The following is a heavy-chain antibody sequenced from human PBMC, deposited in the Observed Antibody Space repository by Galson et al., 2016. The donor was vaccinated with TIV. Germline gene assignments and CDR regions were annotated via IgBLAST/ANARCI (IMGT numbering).Heavy chain of an antibody. Sequence: SLRLSCAPSGFTIGTYAMSWVRQAPGKGLAWVSAISASGSHTFYAGSVKGRFTISRDNSRNTLYLQMNGLRPEDTAGYYRAKEWSTVPYGIDLWGQGTTVTVSS. D-gene: IGHD4-11*01. V-gene: IGHV3-23*01. CDR1: GFTIGTYA. J-gene: IGHJ6*02. CDR3: AKEWSTVPYGIDL. CDR2: ISASGSHT.